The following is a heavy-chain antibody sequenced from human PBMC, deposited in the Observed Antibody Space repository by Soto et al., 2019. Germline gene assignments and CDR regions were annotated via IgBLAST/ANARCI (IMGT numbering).Heavy chain of an antibody. CDR3: GRAYCSGDSCYDC. D-gene: IGHD2-15*01. CDR1: GYTFTSYA. J-gene: IGHJ5*01. Sequence: GASVKVSCKASGYTFTSYAMHWVRQAPGQRLEWMGWINAGNGETSYAQMLQGRVTMTTDTSTSTAYMELRSLKSDDTAVYYCGRAYCSGDSCYDCWGHGTLVTVSS. V-gene: IGHV1-3*01. CDR2: INAGNGET.